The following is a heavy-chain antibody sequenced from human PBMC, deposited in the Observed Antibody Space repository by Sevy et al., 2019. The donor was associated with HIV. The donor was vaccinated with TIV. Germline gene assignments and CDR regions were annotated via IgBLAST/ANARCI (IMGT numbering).Heavy chain of an antibody. D-gene: IGHD6-6*01. CDR2: INSDGSST. J-gene: IGHJ6*02. V-gene: IGHV3-74*01. CDR1: GFTFSSYW. Sequence: GGSLRLSCAASGFTFSSYWMHWVRQAPGKGLVWVSRINSDGSSTSYADSVKGRFTISRDNAKNTLYLQMNSRGAEDTAVYYCARGGLKYSSSSGGDYYYYGMDVWGQGTTVTVSS. CDR3: ARGGLKYSSSSGGDYYYYGMDV.